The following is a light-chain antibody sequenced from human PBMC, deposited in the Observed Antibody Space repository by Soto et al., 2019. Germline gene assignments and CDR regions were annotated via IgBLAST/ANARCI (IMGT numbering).Light chain of an antibody. J-gene: IGKJ1*01. Sequence: EIVLTQSPGTLSLSPGERATLSCRASQSVRSGYLAWYQRTAGQAPRLLLYLASTRATGIPDRFSGSGSGTDLTLIISRLEPEDFAVYYCQQYGDSVRKFGQGTKVDIK. V-gene: IGKV3-20*01. CDR2: LAS. CDR3: QQYGDSVRK. CDR1: QSVRSGY.